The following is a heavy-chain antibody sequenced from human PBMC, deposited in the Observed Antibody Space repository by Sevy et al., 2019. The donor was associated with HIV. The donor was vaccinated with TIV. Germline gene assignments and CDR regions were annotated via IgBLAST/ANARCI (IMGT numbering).Heavy chain of an antibody. V-gene: IGHV3-30*03. CDR2: ILDRGDQT. D-gene: IGHD3-16*01. CDR1: GFIFGDYD. J-gene: IGHJ6*02. CDR3: VAEPPSGGHGNYHYGLDL. Sequence: GGSLRLSCTVSGFIFGDYDMHWVRKAPGKGLEWGSLILDRGDQTFYGESVKGRSTISRDNAKNTLYLQMSRLRHEDTAVYYCVAEPPSGGHGNYHYGLDLWGQGTTVTVSS.